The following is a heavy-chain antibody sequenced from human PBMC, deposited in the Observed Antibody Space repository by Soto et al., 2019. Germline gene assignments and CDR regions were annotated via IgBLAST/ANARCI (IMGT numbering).Heavy chain of an antibody. J-gene: IGHJ5*02. CDR1: GYSFTNCW. D-gene: IGHD6-13*01. Sequence: GESLKISCKGSGYSFTNCWISWVRRMPGKGLEWMANIDPVDSYTIYSPSFQGHVTFSVDTSISTAYLQWSSLKASDTAMYYCARIESIARNWFDPWGQGTLVTVSS. CDR3: ARIESIARNWFDP. V-gene: IGHV5-10-1*01. CDR2: IDPVDSYT.